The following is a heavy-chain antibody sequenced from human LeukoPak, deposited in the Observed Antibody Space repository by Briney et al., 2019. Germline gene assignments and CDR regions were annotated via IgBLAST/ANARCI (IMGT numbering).Heavy chain of an antibody. CDR3: AKAYYYDSSGYYPPYYYYYGMDV. J-gene: IGHJ6*02. CDR1: GFTFSSYA. D-gene: IGHD3-22*01. CDR2: ISYDGSNK. Sequence: GGSLRLSCAASGFTFSSYAMHGVRQAPGKGLEWVAVISYDGSNKYYADSVKGRFTISRDNSKNTLYLQMNSLRAEDTAVYYCAKAYYYDSSGYYPPYYYYYGMDVWGQGTTVTVSS. V-gene: IGHV3-30-3*01.